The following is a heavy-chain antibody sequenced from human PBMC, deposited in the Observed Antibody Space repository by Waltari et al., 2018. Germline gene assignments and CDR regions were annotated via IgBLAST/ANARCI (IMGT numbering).Heavy chain of an antibody. V-gene: IGHV3-7*01. Sequence: EVQLVESGGGLVQPGGSLRLSCVASTFTLNNYWVSWVRQAPGKGLEWMGKIDEDGSVTNYGSSVKGRFSFARNNVEKTLYLHMNSLRVEDTAVYYCARDPGSGACDIWGQGAMVTVSS. CDR1: TFTLNNYW. CDR2: IDEDGSVT. CDR3: ARDPGSGACDI. D-gene: IGHD1-26*01. J-gene: IGHJ3*02.